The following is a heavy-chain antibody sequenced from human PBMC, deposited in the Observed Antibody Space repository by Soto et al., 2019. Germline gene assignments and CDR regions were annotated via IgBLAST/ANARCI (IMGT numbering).Heavy chain of an antibody. CDR2: ISAYNGNT. J-gene: IGHJ6*02. Sequence: ASVKVSCKASGYTFTSYGISWVRQAPGQGLEWMGWISAYNGNTNYAQKLQGRVTMTTDTSTSTAYMELRSLRSDDTAVYYCARVVIVVVVAATSYGMDVWGQGTTVTVSS. V-gene: IGHV1-18*01. D-gene: IGHD2-15*01. CDR1: GYTFTSYG. CDR3: ARVVIVVVVAATSYGMDV.